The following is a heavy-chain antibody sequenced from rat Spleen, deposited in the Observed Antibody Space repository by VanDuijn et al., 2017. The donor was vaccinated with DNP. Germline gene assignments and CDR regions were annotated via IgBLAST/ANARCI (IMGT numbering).Heavy chain of an antibody. J-gene: IGHJ2*01. V-gene: IGHV5-31*01. D-gene: IGHD1-12*02. CDR2: ITNSGGST. CDR3: ATQRYYDGRYYYGFDY. Sequence: EVQLVESGGDLVQPGRSLKLSCVASGFTFNKYWMTWIRQVPGKGLEWVASITNSGGSTYYRDSVKGRFTISRDNAKSTLYLQMDSLRSEDTATYYCATQRYYDGRYYYGFDYWGQGVMVTVSS. CDR1: GFTFNKYW.